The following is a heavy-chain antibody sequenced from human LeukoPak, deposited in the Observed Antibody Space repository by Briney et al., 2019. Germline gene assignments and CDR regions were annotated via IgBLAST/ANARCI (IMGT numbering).Heavy chain of an antibody. CDR3: AHRPIGPFLIAARPYDAFDI. Sequence: SGPTLVKPTQTLTLTCTFSGFSLSTSGVGVGWIRQPPGKALEWLALIYWNDDKRYSPSLKSRLTITKDTSKNQVVLTMTSMDPVDTATYYCAHRPIGPFLIAARPYDAFDIWGQGTMVTVSS. J-gene: IGHJ3*02. CDR1: GFSLSTSGVG. V-gene: IGHV2-5*01. CDR2: IYWNDDK. D-gene: IGHD6-6*01.